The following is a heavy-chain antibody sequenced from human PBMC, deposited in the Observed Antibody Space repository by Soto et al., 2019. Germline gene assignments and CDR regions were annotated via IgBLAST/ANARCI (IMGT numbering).Heavy chain of an antibody. D-gene: IGHD6-19*01. CDR2: IYYSGST. Sequence: SETLSLTCTVSGGSISSSSYYWGWIRQPPGKGLEWIGSIYYSGSTYYNPSLKSRVTISVDTSKNQFSLKLSSVTAADTAVYYCARTPTGYSSGWYWVDYWGQGTLVTVSS. V-gene: IGHV4-39*01. CDR1: GGSISSSSYY. J-gene: IGHJ4*02. CDR3: ARTPTGYSSGWYWVDY.